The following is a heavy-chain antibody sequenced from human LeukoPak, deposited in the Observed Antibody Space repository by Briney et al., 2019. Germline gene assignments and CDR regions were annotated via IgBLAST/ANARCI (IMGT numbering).Heavy chain of an antibody. CDR3: ARDNSHYYGSGSSNWFDP. Sequence: SETLSLTCTVSGGSISSYYWSWIRQPPGKGLEWIGYIYHSGSTNYNPSLKSRVTISVDTSKNQFSLKLSSVTAADTAVYYCARDNSHYYGSGSSNWFDPWGQGTLVTVSS. CDR2: IYHSGST. V-gene: IGHV4-59*01. CDR1: GGSISSYY. J-gene: IGHJ5*02. D-gene: IGHD3-10*01.